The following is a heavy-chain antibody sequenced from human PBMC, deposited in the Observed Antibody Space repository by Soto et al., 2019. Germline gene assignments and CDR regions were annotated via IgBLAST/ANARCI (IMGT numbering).Heavy chain of an antibody. CDR3: ARLERGEYCISTSCYARRSRVNGMDV. Sequence: QVPLVQSGAEVKKPGSSVKVSCKASGGTFSSYAISWVRQAPGQGLEWMGGIIPIFGTANYAQKFQGRVTITADESTSTAYMELSSLRSEDTAVYYCARLERGEYCISTSCYARRSRVNGMDVWGQGTTVTVSS. D-gene: IGHD2-2*01. CDR2: IIPIFGTA. V-gene: IGHV1-69*12. CDR1: GGTFSSYA. J-gene: IGHJ6*02.